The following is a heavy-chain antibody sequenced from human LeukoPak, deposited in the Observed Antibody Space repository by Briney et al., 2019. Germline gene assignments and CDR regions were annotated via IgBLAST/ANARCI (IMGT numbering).Heavy chain of an antibody. D-gene: IGHD5-12*01. CDR1: RSFS. Sequence: GGSLRLSCAAFRSFSMSWVRQAPGKGLEWVSVISASGSDVYYAASVKGRFSISRDNSKNTLYLQMNSLRAEDTAVYYCAKGETIVATIGPDYWGQGTLVTVSS. V-gene: IGHV3-23*01. CDR3: AKGETIVATIGPDY. CDR2: ISASGSDV. J-gene: IGHJ4*02.